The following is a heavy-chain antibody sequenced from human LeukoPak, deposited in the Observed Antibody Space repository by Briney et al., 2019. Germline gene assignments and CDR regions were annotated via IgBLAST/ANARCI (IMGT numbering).Heavy chain of an antibody. CDR2: INGDGSRT. Sequence: PGGSLRLSCAASGFTFSNYWMHWVRQAQGTGQVWVSRINGDGSRTNYGDSVKGRFTISRDNAKNTLYLQMSILRVEDTALYYCARDFGAPAPWGQGTLVTVSS. CDR3: ARDFGAPAP. V-gene: IGHV3-74*01. J-gene: IGHJ5*02. D-gene: IGHD3-3*01. CDR1: GFTFSNYW.